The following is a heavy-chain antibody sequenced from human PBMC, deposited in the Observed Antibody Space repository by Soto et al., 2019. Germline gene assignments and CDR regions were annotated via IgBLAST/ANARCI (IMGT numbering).Heavy chain of an antibody. Sequence: GGSLRLSCAASGFTFSSFWMSWVRQAPGKGLEWVANIKTDGSETHYVDSVKGRFTISRDNPKTSLFLQMNSLRVEDTAVYYCARQTYYYDSSGYYEGSPALGYWRQGTLVTVPS. CDR3: ARQTYYYDSSGYYEGSPALGY. CDR2: IKTDGSET. CDR1: GFTFSSFW. V-gene: IGHV3-7*03. D-gene: IGHD3-22*01. J-gene: IGHJ4*02.